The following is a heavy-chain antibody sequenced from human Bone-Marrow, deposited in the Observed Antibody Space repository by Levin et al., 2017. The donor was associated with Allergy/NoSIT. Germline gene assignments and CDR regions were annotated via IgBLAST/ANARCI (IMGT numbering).Heavy chain of an antibody. V-gene: IGHV1-18*01. Sequence: ASVKVSCKASGYTFTSYGISWVRQAPGQGLEWMGWISAYNGNTNYAQKLQGRVTMTTDTSTSTAYMELRSLRSDDTAVYYCARDANVLRYHFGASTAHNWFNPWGQGTLVTVSS. D-gene: IGHD3-9*01. CDR1: GYTFTSYG. CDR3: ARDANVLRYHFGASTAHNWFNP. J-gene: IGHJ5*02. CDR2: ISAYNGNT.